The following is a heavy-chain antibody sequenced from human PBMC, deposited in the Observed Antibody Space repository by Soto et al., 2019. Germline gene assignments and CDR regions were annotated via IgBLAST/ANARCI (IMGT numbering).Heavy chain of an antibody. CDR1: GYSFTSYW. Sequence: GESLKISCKTSGYSFTSYWIGWVRQMPGKGLEWVGIIFPDDSDTRYSPSFQGQVTISADKSISTAYLQWSSLKASDTAMYYCARHPKYYSGYRYFEYWGQGTRVTVSS. CDR2: IFPDDSDT. V-gene: IGHV5-51*01. J-gene: IGHJ4*02. CDR3: ARHPKYYSGYRYFEY. D-gene: IGHD5-12*01.